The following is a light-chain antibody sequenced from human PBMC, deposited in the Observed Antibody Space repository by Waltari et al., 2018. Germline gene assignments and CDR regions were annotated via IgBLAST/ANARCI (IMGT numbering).Light chain of an antibody. CDR2: SDN. Sequence: QSVLTQPPSASGTPGQRVTISCSGSNSNIGRTIVNWYQRLPGVAPKLLLYSDNQPPSGFPERFSGSRAGNSASLAISGLQSEDEADYYCAAWDDSLNVIFGGGTKLTVL. J-gene: IGLJ2*01. CDR3: AAWDDSLNVI. CDR1: NSNIGRTI. V-gene: IGLV1-44*01.